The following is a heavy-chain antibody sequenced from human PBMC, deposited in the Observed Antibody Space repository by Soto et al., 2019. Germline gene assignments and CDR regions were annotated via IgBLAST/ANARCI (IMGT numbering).Heavy chain of an antibody. V-gene: IGHV1-2*02. Sequence: ASVKVPCKASVYTFTGCYSHFVRQAPGQGLDWMGWINPNSGGTNYAQKFQGRVTMTRDTSISTAYMELSRLRSDDTAVYYCARGGGVVPAASDYYYGMDVWGQGTTVNVS. J-gene: IGHJ6*02. CDR2: INPNSGGT. D-gene: IGHD2-2*01. CDR3: ARGGGVVPAASDYYYGMDV. CDR1: VYTFTGCY.